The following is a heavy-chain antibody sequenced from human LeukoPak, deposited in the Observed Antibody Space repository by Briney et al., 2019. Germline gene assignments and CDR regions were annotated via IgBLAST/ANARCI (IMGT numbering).Heavy chain of an antibody. D-gene: IGHD3-22*01. CDR2: IYSGGST. Sequence: PGGSLRLSCAASGFTVSSNYMSWVRQAPGKGLEWVSVIYSGGSTYYADSVKGRFAISRDNSKNTLYLQMNSLRAEDTAVCYCAREHTYYYDSSGYHLGGYFDYWGQGTLVTVSS. CDR1: GFTVSSNY. J-gene: IGHJ4*02. CDR3: AREHTYYYDSSGYHLGGYFDY. V-gene: IGHV3-53*01.